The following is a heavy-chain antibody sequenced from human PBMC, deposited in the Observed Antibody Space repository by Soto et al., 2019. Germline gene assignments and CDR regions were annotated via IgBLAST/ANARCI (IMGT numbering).Heavy chain of an antibody. J-gene: IGHJ4*02. Sequence: GGSLRLSCAASGYTFSDYYMSWIRQAPGKGLEWISCIGTSGTKIYYADSVKGRFTITRDNAKNTLYLQMKSLRDEDTALYYCAKDGGWSLAVAGLFDYWGPGTQVTVSS. CDR1: GYTFSDYY. D-gene: IGHD6-19*01. CDR3: AKDGGWSLAVAGLFDY. CDR2: IGTSGTKI. V-gene: IGHV3-11*01.